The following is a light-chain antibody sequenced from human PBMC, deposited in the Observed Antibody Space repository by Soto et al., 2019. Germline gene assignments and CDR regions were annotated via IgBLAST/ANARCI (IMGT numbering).Light chain of an antibody. Sequence: QSVLTQPPSVSGAPGQRVTISCTGSSSNIEAGYDVHWYQQLPGTAPKLLIYENNNRPSGVPDRFSGSKSGNTASLTISGLRTEDEADYYCCSYAGSYTWVFGGGTKLTVL. CDR2: ENN. CDR3: CSYAGSYTWV. V-gene: IGLV1-40*01. CDR1: SSNIEAGYD. J-gene: IGLJ3*02.